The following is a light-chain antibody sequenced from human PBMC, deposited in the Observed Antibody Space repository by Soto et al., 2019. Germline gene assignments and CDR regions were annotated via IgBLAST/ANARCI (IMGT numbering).Light chain of an antibody. V-gene: IGLV3-21*02. CDR1: NIGSES. CDR2: DDS. J-gene: IGLJ1*01. CDR3: QVWYSSTDLSV. Sequence: SYELTQPPSVSVAPGQTARITCGGNNIGSESVHWYQQRPGQAPVLVVYDDSDRPSGIPERFSGSNSANTATLTISRVEAGDEAEYYCQVWYSSTDLSVFGSGPKATVL.